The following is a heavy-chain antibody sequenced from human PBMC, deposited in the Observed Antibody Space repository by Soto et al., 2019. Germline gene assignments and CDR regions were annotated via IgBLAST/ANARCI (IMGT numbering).Heavy chain of an antibody. CDR2: IYWNDDK. CDR1: GFSLSTSGVG. J-gene: IGHJ4*02. Sequence: SGPTLXNPTQTLTLTCTFSGFSLSTSGVGVGWIRQPPGKALEWLALIYWNDDKRYSPSLKSRLTITKDTSKNQVVLTMTNMDXXXXXXYYCAHSHPTVTKFKMFGYWGQGTLVTVSS. D-gene: IGHD4-17*01. CDR3: AHSHPTVTKFKMFGY. V-gene: IGHV2-5*01.